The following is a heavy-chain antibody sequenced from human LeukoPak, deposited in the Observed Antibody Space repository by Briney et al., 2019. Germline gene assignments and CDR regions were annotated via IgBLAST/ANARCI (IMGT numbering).Heavy chain of an antibody. D-gene: IGHD1-26*01. V-gene: IGHV1-2*02. CDR1: GYTFTGYY. CDR2: INPNSGGT. CDR3: ARDNSVGDNAWWFDP. Sequence: ASVKVSCKASGYTFTGYYMHWVRQAPGQGLEWMGWINPNSGGTIYSQKFQGRVAMTRDTSISTAYMELSRLRSDDTAVYYCARDNSVGDNAWWFDPWGQGTLVTVSS. J-gene: IGHJ5*02.